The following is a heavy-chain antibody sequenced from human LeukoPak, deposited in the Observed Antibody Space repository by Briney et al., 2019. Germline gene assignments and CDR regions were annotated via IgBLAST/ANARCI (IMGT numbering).Heavy chain of an antibody. V-gene: IGHV3-74*01. CDR1: GFTFNNFA. J-gene: IGHJ3*02. Sequence: GGSLRLSCAASGFTFNNFAMSWVRQAPGKGLVWVSRSNNDGSRISYADSVKDRFTISRDNAKNTLYLQMNSLRVEDTAVYYCARDPGGAFDIWGQGTMVTVSS. CDR3: ARDPGGAFDI. CDR2: SNNDGSRI.